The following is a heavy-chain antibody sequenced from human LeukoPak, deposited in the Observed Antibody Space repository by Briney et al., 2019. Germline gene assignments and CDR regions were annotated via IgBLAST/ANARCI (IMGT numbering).Heavy chain of an antibody. V-gene: IGHV4-61*01. CDR3: ARDVLLWFGEYYGMDV. CDR1: VRSVSSGSYY. J-gene: IGHJ6*02. D-gene: IGHD3-10*01. CDR2: IYYSGST. Sequence: SDTLSLTCTVSVRSVSSGSYYWSWIRQPPGKGLEWNGHIYYSGSTNYTPSLKSRATISVDTSKNQFSLKLSSVTAADTAVYYWARDVLLWFGEYYGMDVWGQGTTVTVSS.